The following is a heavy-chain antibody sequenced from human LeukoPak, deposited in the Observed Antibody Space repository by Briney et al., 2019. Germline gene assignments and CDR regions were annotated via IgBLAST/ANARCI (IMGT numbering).Heavy chain of an antibody. D-gene: IGHD6-13*01. CDR1: GYSISSGYY. V-gene: IGHV4-38-2*02. J-gene: IGHJ5*02. Sequence: SETLSLTCTVSGYSISSGYYWGWIRQPPGKGLEWIGSIYHSGSTYYNPSLKSRVTISVDTSKNQFSLKLSSVTAADTAVYYCARRGEYLPSSSWFSWFDPWGQGTLVTVSS. CDR2: IYHSGST. CDR3: ARRGEYLPSSSWFSWFDP.